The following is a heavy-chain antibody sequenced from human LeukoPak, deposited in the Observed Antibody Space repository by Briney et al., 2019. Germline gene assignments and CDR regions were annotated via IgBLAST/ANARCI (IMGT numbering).Heavy chain of an antibody. V-gene: IGHV3-73*01. J-gene: IGHJ5*02. CDR3: AKDGGPWDVVVPAAMYTDWIP. CDR1: GFIFSGSD. CDR2: IKVRADNFVT. Sequence: GGSLKLSCAASGFIFSGSDIHYFRQASGKGLEWVGRIKVRADNFVTAYAAPVKGRFTISRDDSKNTAYLQMNSLRAEDTAVYYCAKDGGPWDVVVPAAMYTDWIPWGQGTLVTVSS. D-gene: IGHD2-2*01.